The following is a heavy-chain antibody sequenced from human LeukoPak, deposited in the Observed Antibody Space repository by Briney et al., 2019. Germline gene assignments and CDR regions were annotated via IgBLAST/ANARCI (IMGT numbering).Heavy chain of an antibody. V-gene: IGHV4-38-2*02. Sequence: SETLSLTCTVSDYSITNVYYWGWIRQPPGKGLEWIGTVFHTGNTYYSPSLKSRVTISVDTSKNQFSLKLSSVTVADTAIYYCSRLSYGYDPYYFDYWGQGTLVTVSS. CDR2: VFHTGNT. D-gene: IGHD5-12*01. CDR3: SRLSYGYDPYYFDY. J-gene: IGHJ4*02. CDR1: DYSITNVYY.